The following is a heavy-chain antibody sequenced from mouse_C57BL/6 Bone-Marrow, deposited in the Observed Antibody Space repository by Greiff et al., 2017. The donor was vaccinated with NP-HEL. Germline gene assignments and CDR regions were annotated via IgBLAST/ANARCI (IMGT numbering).Heavy chain of an antibody. CDR3: ADGNYAMDY. D-gene: IGHD2-1*01. J-gene: IGHJ4*01. Sequence: VQLQQPGAELVRPGTSVKLSCKASGYTFTSYWMPWVKQRPGQGLEWIGVIDPSDSYTNYNQKFKGKATLTVDTSSSTAYMQLSSLTSEDSAVYYCADGNYAMDYWGQGTSVTVSS. CDR2: IDPSDSYT. V-gene: IGHV1-59*01. CDR1: GYTFTSYW.